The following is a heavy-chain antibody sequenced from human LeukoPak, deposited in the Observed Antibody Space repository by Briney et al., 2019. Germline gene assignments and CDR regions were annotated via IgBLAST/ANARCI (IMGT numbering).Heavy chain of an antibody. J-gene: IGHJ6*03. CDR1: GFTFSSYS. CDR2: ISSSSSYI. Sequence: PGGSLRLSCAASGFTFSSYSMNWVRQAPGKGLEWVSSISSSSSYIYYADSVKGRFTISRDNAKNSLYLQMNSLRAEDTAVYYCATGRPVVPAAIYYYYYMDVWGKGTTVTVSS. D-gene: IGHD2-2*01. V-gene: IGHV3-21*01. CDR3: ATGRPVVPAAIYYYYYMDV.